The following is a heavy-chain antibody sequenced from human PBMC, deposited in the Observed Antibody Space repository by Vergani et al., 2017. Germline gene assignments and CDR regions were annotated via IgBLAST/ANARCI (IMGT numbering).Heavy chain of an antibody. D-gene: IGHD2-15*01. CDR3: AGCCSGGSFLDPYYFDY. J-gene: IGHJ4*02. Sequence: QVQLVQSGAEVKKPGSSVKVSCKASGGTFSSYAISWVRQAPGQGLEWMGGIIPIFGTANYAQKFQGRVTITADESTSTAYMELSSLRSEDTAVYYCAGCCSGGSFLDPYYFDYWGQGPLVTVSS. CDR2: IIPIFGTA. V-gene: IGHV1-69*01. CDR1: GGTFSSYA.